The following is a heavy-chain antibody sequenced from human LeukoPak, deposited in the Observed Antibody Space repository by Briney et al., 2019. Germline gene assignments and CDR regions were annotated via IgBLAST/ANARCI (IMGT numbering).Heavy chain of an antibody. Sequence: SETLSLTCTVSGGSISSYYWSWIRQPPGKGLEWIGYIYYSGSTNCNPSLKSRVTISVDTSKNQLSLKLSSVTAADTAVYYCARFGRGGYYYVDVWGKGTTVTVSS. CDR2: IYYSGST. J-gene: IGHJ6*03. V-gene: IGHV4-59*01. CDR3: ARFGRGGYYYVDV. D-gene: IGHD3-16*01. CDR1: GGSISSYY.